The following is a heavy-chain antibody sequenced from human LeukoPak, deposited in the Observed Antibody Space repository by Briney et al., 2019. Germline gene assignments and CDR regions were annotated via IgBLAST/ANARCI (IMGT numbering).Heavy chain of an antibody. CDR3: ASARPGVY. D-gene: IGHD6-6*01. CDR1: GFTFSSFS. J-gene: IGHJ4*02. Sequence: GGSLRLSCAASGFTFSSFSMNWVRQAPGKGLEWVSSISSSSTYIFYADSVKGRFTISRDNAKNSLYLQMNSLRAEDTALYYCASARPGVYWGQGTLVTVSS. CDR2: ISSSSTYI. V-gene: IGHV3-21*01.